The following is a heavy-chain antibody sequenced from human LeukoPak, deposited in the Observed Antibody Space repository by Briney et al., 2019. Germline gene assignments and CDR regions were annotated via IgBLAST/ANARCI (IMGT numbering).Heavy chain of an antibody. CDR3: ATGLWFGKYLDV. CDR2: TSGSGGST. CDR1: AFTFSDYY. V-gene: IGHV3-23*01. D-gene: IGHD3-10*01. J-gene: IGHJ6*04. Sequence: GGSLRLSCAASAFTFSDYYMAWIRQAPGKGLEWVTATSGSGGSTYYADSVKGRFTISRDKSKNTLYLQTNSLRAEDTAVYYCATGLWFGKYLDVWGKGTTVTVSS.